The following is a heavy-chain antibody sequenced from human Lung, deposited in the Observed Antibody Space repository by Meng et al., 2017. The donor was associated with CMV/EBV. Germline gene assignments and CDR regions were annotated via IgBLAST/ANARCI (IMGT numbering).Heavy chain of an antibody. V-gene: IGHV3-30*01. Sequence: GESLKISCVASGFIFDNYALHWVRQAPGKGLQWVAVVSYDGSDKYVADSVKGRYTVSRDNSKNTLSLQMNRLRVDDTAVYYCATSLVKALGALDLWGQGTXVTVSS. CDR3: ATSLVKALGALDL. J-gene: IGHJ3*01. D-gene: IGHD3-9*01. CDR1: GFIFDNYA. CDR2: VSYDGSDK.